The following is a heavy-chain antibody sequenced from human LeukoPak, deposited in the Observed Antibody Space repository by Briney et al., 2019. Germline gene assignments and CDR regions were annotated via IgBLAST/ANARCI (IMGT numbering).Heavy chain of an antibody. CDR3: ARDPRTVRI. CDR2: ISENSGDT. J-gene: IGHJ4*02. V-gene: IGHV3-11*06. Sequence: GGSLRLSCVASGFTFSASYMAWVRQPPGKGLEWLSYISENSGDTNYADSVKGRFTVSRDNAKNSLYLQMNSLRVEDTAVYYCARDPRTVRIWGQGTLVTVSS. D-gene: IGHD1-1*01. CDR1: GFTFSASY.